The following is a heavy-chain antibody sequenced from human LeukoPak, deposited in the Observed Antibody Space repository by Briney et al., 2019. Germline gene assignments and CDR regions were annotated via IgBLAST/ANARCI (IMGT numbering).Heavy chain of an antibody. J-gene: IGHJ4*02. V-gene: IGHV1-2*02. CDR3: ARGGAKVVPAAPDY. Sequence: ASVKVSCKASGYTFTGCYMHWVRQAPGQGLEWMGWINPNSGGTNYAQKFQGRVTMTRDTSISTAYMELSRLRSDDTAMYYCARGGAKVVPAAPDYWGQGTLVTVSS. CDR2: INPNSGGT. CDR1: GYTFTGCY. D-gene: IGHD2-2*01.